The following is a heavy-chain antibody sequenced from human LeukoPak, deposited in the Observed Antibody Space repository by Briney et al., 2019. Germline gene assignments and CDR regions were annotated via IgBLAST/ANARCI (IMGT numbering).Heavy chain of an antibody. CDR3: AKRMLNTGAFDV. CDR1: GFIVSSKY. Sequence: GGSLRLSCAASGFIVSSKYMSWVRQAPGKGLEWVSAISASGGSTYYADSVKGRFTISRDNSKNTLYLQMNSLRAEDTTVYYCAKRMLNTGAFDVWGQGTMVTVSS. D-gene: IGHD1-14*01. CDR2: ISASGGST. V-gene: IGHV3-23*01. J-gene: IGHJ3*01.